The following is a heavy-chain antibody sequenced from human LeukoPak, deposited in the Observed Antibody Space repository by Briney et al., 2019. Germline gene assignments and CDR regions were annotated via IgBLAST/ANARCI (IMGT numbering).Heavy chain of an antibody. D-gene: IGHD5-24*01. J-gene: IGHJ4*02. CDR1: GGSISSYY. CDR3: ARVTGGRWLPTYFDY. CDR2: IYYSGST. V-gene: IGHV4-59*01. Sequence: KPSGTLSLTCTVSGGSISSYYWSWIRQPPGKGLEWIGYIYYSGSTNYNPSLKSRVTISVDTSKNQFSLKLSSVTAADTAVYYCARVTGGRWLPTYFDYWGQGTLVTVSS.